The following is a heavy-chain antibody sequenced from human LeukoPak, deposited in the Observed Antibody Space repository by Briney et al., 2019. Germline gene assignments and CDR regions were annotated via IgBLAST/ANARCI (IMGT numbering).Heavy chain of an antibody. J-gene: IGHJ4*02. V-gene: IGHV3-30*02. CDR1: GFTFSSYG. CDR2: IRYDGSNK. CDR3: AKVLAVTSYGAKSVFDH. Sequence: GGSLRLSCAASGFTFSSYGMHWVRQAPGKGLEWVAFIRYDGSNKYYADSVKGRFTISRDNSKNTVYLQMNSLRAEDTAVYYYAKVLAVTSYGAKSVFDHWGQGTLVTVSS. D-gene: IGHD4-23*01.